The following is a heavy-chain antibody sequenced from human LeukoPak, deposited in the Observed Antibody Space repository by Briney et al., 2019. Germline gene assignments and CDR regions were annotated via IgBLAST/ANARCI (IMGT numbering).Heavy chain of an antibody. CDR2: ISGSGDNT. J-gene: IGHJ4*02. CDR1: GFTFSSYA. V-gene: IGHV3-23*01. Sequence: GGSLRLSCAASGFTFSSYAMSWVRQAPGKGLEWVSGISGSGDNTYYADSVKGRFTISRDTAKNSLYLQMHGLGAEDTAVYYCARDSCSSTSCYAGSRTPVDYWGQGILVTVSS. CDR3: ARDSCSSTSCYAGSRTPVDY. D-gene: IGHD2-2*01.